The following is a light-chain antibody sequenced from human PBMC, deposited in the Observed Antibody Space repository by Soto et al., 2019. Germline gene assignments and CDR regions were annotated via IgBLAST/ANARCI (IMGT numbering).Light chain of an antibody. CDR3: QQYKDDAWT. CDR1: QSISSY. Sequence: DIQMTQSPSSLSASVGDRVTITCRASQSISSYLNWYQQKPGKAPKLLVYDASTLEGGVPSRFSGSGSATEFILIISSLQPDDFATYYCQQYKDDAWTFGQGTKVDIK. CDR2: DAS. V-gene: IGKV1-5*01. J-gene: IGKJ1*01.